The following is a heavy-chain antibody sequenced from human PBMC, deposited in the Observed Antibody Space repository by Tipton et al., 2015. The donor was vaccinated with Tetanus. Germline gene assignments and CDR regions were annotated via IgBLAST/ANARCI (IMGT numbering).Heavy chain of an antibody. Sequence: VQLVQSGADVKKPGESLKISCKASGYSSTSHWIGWVRQMPGKGLEWMGMIFPDDSDTRYSPSFQGHVTFSVDKSTSTVYLQWSSLEASDTAMYFCARMYSTSSPFDHWGQGTLVTVSS. CDR3: ARMYSTSSPFDH. CDR2: IFPDDSDT. CDR1: GYSSTSHW. J-gene: IGHJ4*02. V-gene: IGHV5-51*01. D-gene: IGHD6-6*01.